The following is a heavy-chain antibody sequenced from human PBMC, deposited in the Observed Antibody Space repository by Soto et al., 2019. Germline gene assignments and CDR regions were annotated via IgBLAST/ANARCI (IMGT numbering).Heavy chain of an antibody. V-gene: IGHV3-74*01. J-gene: IGHJ6*02. D-gene: IGHD5-12*01. Sequence: LRLSCAASGFTFSSYWMHWVRQAPGKGLVWVSRINSDGSSTSYADSVKGRFTISRDNAKNTLYLQMNSLRAEDTAVYYCAREGGYDSYYGMDVWGQGTTVTVSS. CDR1: GFTFSSYW. CDR2: INSDGSST. CDR3: AREGGYDSYYGMDV.